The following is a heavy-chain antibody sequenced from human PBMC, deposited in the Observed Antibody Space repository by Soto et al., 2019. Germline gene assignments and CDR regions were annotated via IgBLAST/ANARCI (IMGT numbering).Heavy chain of an antibody. J-gene: IGHJ4*02. CDR2: ISGSGGST. V-gene: IGHV3-23*01. Sequence: EVQLLESGGGLVQPGGSLRLSCAASGFTFSSYAMSWVRQAPGKGLEWVSAISGSGGSTYYADSVKGRFTISRDNSKNTLYLQMNSLRAEDMAVYYCAKDLSLYCGGDCYSFDYWGQGTLVTVSS. D-gene: IGHD2-21*02. CDR3: AKDLSLYCGGDCYSFDY. CDR1: GFTFSSYA.